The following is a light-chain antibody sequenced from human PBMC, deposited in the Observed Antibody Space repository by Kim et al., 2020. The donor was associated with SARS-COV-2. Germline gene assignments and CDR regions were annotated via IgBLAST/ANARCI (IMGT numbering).Light chain of an antibody. J-gene: IGLJ2*01. CDR1: SGSIVSNY. Sequence: NFMLTQPHSASESPGKTVTISCTRSSGSIVSNYVQWYQQRPGSAPTTVIYEDNQRRSGVPDRFSGSIDSSSNSASLTISGLKTEDEAGYYCQSYDNNIVIFGGGTQLTVL. V-gene: IGLV6-57*03. CDR2: EDN. CDR3: QSYDNNIVI.